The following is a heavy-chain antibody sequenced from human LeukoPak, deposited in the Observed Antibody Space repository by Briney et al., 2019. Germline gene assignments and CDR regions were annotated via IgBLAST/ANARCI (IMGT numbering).Heavy chain of an antibody. CDR3: ARDQGSLTRSWYTGY. J-gene: IGHJ4*02. Sequence: ASVKVSCKASGYTFTGYHIHWVRQTPGQGLEWMGRINPYSGDTNFAQKFQGRVTMTRDTSITTAYMDLSSLTPDDTAVYFCARDQGSLTRSWYTGYWGQGTQVTVSS. CDR2: INPYSGDT. CDR1: GYTFTGYH. D-gene: IGHD6-13*01. V-gene: IGHV1-2*06.